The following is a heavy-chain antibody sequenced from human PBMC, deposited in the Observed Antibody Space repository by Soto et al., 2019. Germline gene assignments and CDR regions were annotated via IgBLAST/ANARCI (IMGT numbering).Heavy chain of an antibody. CDR2: INAGNGNT. Sequence: GASVKVSCKASGYTFTSYAMHWVRQAPGQRLEWMGWINAGNGNTKYSQKFQGRVTITRDTSASTAYMELSSLRSEDTAVYYCARESNYYDSSGSPRPYGMDVWGQGTTVTVSS. CDR1: GYTFTSYA. J-gene: IGHJ6*02. CDR3: ARESNYYDSSGSPRPYGMDV. V-gene: IGHV1-3*01. D-gene: IGHD3-22*01.